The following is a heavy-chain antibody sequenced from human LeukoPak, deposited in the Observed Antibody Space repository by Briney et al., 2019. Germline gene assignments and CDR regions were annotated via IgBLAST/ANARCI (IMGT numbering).Heavy chain of an antibody. CDR3: ARHSDIVATMFDY. Sequence: SETLSLTCTVSGGSISSYYWSWIRQPPGKGLEWSGYIYYSGSTNYNPSLKRRVTISVDTSKNQFSLKLSSVTAADTAVYYCARHSDIVATMFDYWGQGTLVTVSS. V-gene: IGHV4-59*08. J-gene: IGHJ4*02. CDR2: IYYSGST. CDR1: GGSISSYY. D-gene: IGHD5-12*01.